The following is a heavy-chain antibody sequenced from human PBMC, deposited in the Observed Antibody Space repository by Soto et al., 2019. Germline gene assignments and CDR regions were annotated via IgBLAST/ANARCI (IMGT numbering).Heavy chain of an antibody. J-gene: IGHJ4*02. D-gene: IGHD3-10*01. V-gene: IGHV3-23*01. CDR1: GFTFSSYA. CDR2: ISGSGGST. CDR3: AKDRWSLWDGEPSVYYFDY. Sequence: GASVKVSCAASGFTFSSYAMSWVRQAPGKGLEWVSAISGSGGSTYYAGSVKGRFTISRDNSKNTLYLQMNSLRAEDTAVYYCAKDRWSLWDGEPSVYYFDYWGQGTLVTVSS.